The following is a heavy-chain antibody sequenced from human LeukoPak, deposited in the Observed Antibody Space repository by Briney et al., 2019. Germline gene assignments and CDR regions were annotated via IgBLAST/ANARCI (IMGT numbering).Heavy chain of an antibody. Sequence: SETLSLTCTVSGDSISSYYWSWIRQPPGKGLEWIGYIYHSGSTNYNPSLKSRVTISINTSKNHFSLKLSSVTAADTAVYYCARHGFAAYSNNRDAFDIWGQGTMVTVSS. V-gene: IGHV4-59*08. CDR1: GDSISSYY. CDR2: IYHSGST. J-gene: IGHJ3*02. CDR3: ARHGFAAYSNNRDAFDI. D-gene: IGHD4-4*01.